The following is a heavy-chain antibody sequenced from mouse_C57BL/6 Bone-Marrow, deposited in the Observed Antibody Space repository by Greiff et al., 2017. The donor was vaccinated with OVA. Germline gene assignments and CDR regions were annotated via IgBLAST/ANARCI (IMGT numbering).Heavy chain of an antibody. CDR1: GYTFTSYG. J-gene: IGHJ4*01. V-gene: IGHV1-69*01. CDR3: ARDGYYEGNAMDY. D-gene: IGHD2-3*01. CDR2: IDPSDSYT. Sequence: VQLQQPGAELVMPGASVKLSCKASGYTFTSYGMHWVKQRPGQGLEWIGEIDPSDSYTNYNQKFKGKSTLTVDKSSSTAYMQLSSLTSEDSAVYYCARDGYYEGNAMDYWGQGTSVTVSS.